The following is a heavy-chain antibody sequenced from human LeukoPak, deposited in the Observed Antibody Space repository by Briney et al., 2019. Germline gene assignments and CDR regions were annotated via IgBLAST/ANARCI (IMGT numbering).Heavy chain of an antibody. CDR3: ARARVGATTLFTAFDI. D-gene: IGHD1-26*01. V-gene: IGHV3-21*01. CDR1: GFTFSSYW. J-gene: IGHJ3*02. CDR2: ISTSSIYI. Sequence: PGGSLRLSCAASGFTFSSYWMNWVRQAPGKGLEWVSSISTSSIYIYYADSVKGRFTISRDNAKNSLFLQMNSLRAEDTAVYYCARARVGATTLFTAFDIWGQGTMVTVSS.